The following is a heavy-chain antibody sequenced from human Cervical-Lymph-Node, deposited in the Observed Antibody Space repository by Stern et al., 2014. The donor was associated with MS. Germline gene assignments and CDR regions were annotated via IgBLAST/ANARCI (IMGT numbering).Heavy chain of an antibody. CDR2: ISYDGSNT. Sequence: VQLVESGGGVVQPGRSLRLSCAASGFTFSSYAMHWVRQAPGKGLEWVAVISYDGSNTYYADSVKGRFTISRDNSKNTLYLQMNSLRAEDTAVYYCASLSYYYDSSGYSDAFDIWGQGTMVTVSS. CDR3: ASLSYYYDSSGYSDAFDI. J-gene: IGHJ3*02. V-gene: IGHV3-30-3*01. CDR1: GFTFSSYA. D-gene: IGHD3-22*01.